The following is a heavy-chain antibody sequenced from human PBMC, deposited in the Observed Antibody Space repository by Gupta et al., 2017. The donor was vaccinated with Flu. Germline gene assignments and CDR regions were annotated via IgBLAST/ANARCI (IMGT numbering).Heavy chain of an antibody. CDR2: ISSSSSTI. D-gene: IGHD3-22*01. Sequence: GLEWVSYISSSSSTIYYADSVKGRFTISRDNAKNSLYLQMNSLRAEDTAVYYCARDRNGTYYYDSSGYRLSYYYGMDVWGQGTTVTVSS. J-gene: IGHJ6*02. V-gene: IGHV3-48*01. CDR3: ARDRNGTYYYDSSGYRLSYYYGMDV.